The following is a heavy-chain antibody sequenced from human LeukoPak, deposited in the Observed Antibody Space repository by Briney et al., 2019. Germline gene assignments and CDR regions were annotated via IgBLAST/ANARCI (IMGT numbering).Heavy chain of an antibody. CDR1: GASIRSGDYY. CDR2: IYYSGST. D-gene: IGHD6-19*01. Sequence: SETLSLTCTVSGASIRSGDYYWSWIRQPPGKGLEWIGYIYYSGSTNYNPSLKSRLTISVDTSKNQFSLKLSSVTAADTAVYYCARADSGWYSLGYWGQGTLVTVSS. J-gene: IGHJ4*02. V-gene: IGHV4-61*08. CDR3: ARADSGWYSLGY.